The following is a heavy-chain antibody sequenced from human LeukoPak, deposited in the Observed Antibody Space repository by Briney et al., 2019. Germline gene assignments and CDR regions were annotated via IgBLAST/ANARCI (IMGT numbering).Heavy chain of an antibody. CDR3: AREATTMVRGVPLGYYYYYYGMDV. Sequence: GGPLRLSCAASGFTVSSNYMSWVRQAPGKGLEWVSVIYRGGSTYYADSVKGRFTISRDNSKNTLYLQMNSLRAEDTAVYYCAREATTMVRGVPLGYYYYYYGMDVWGKGTTVTVSS. CDR2: IYRGGST. CDR1: GFTVSSNY. D-gene: IGHD3-10*01. V-gene: IGHV3-53*01. J-gene: IGHJ6*04.